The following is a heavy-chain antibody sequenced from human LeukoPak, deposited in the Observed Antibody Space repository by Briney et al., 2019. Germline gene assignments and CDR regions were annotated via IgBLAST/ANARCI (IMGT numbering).Heavy chain of an antibody. J-gene: IGHJ4*02. V-gene: IGHV4-38-2*02. D-gene: IGHD6-19*01. CDR2: IYHSGST. CDR1: GYSISSGYY. Sequence: SETLSLTCTVPGYSISSGYYWGWIGQPPGKGLDGIGSIYHSGSTYYNPSLKRRVTISVDTSKNQFSLKLSSVTAADTAVYYCARVQWMVIDYWGQGTLVTVSS. CDR3: ARVQWMVIDY.